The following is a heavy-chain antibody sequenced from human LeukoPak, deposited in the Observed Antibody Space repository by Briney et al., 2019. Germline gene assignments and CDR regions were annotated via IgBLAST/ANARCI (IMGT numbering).Heavy chain of an antibody. Sequence: GESLKISCLGSGYRFTTYWIDWVGQVPGKGLEWMGLIQPADSQTRYNPSFQGQVTLSDDKSINTAYLQWSSLRPSDTAIYYCARRLRTGGFDIWGQGTEVTVSS. CDR1: GYRFTTYW. CDR2: IQPADSQT. J-gene: IGHJ3*02. CDR3: ARRLRTGGFDI. D-gene: IGHD1-1*01. V-gene: IGHV5-51*01.